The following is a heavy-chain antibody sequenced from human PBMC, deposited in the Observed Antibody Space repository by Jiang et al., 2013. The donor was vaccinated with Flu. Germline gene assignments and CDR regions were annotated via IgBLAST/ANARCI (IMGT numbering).Heavy chain of an antibody. CDR2: TSYDGSYK. CDR3: ARDYGSGSYAPSDY. Sequence: QLLESGGGVVQPGRSLRLSCAASGFALRSYGMHWVRQAPGKGLEWVAVTSYDGSYKYHADSVKGRFTISRDNSKNTLYLQMNSLRPDDTAIYYCARDYGSGSYAPSDYWGQGTLVTVSS. D-gene: IGHD3-10*01. CDR1: GFALRSYG. J-gene: IGHJ4*02. V-gene: IGHV3-30*04.